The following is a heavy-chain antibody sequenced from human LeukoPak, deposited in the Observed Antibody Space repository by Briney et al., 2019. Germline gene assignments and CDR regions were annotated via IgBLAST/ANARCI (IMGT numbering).Heavy chain of an antibody. Sequence: SETLSLTCAVYGGSFSGYYWSWIRQPPGKGLEWIGEINHSGSTNYNPSLKSRVTISVDTSKNQFSLKLSSVTAADTAVYYCARAYQLRYPYYYMDVWGKGTTVTISS. CDR3: ARAYQLRYPYYYMDV. CDR1: GGSFSGYY. J-gene: IGHJ6*03. D-gene: IGHD3-9*01. CDR2: INHSGST. V-gene: IGHV4-34*01.